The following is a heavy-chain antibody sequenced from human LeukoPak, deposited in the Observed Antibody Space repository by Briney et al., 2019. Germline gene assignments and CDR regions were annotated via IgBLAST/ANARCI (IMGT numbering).Heavy chain of an antibody. J-gene: IGHJ4*02. CDR1: GYTFTGYY. Sequence: ASVKVSCKASGYTFTGYYMHWVRQAPGQGLEWMGWINPDSGGTNYAQKFQERLTITRDMSTSTAYMELSSLRSEDTAVYYCAAEDDFLTGYYDFDYWGQGTVVTVSS. D-gene: IGHD3-9*01. V-gene: IGHV1-2*02. CDR3: AAEDDFLTGYYDFDY. CDR2: INPDSGGT.